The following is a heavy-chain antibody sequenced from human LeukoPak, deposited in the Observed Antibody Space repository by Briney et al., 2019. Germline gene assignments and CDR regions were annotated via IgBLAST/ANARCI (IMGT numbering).Heavy chain of an antibody. CDR1: GYTFTSYY. V-gene: IGHV1-46*01. Sequence: GASVKVSCKASGYTFTSYYMHWVRQAPGQGLEWMGIINPSGGSTSYAQKFQGRVTITRDTSTSTVYMELRSLRSEDTAVYYCARDRDNYYDSSGFNYFDYWGQGTLVTVSS. CDR3: ARDRDNYYDSSGFNYFDY. CDR2: INPSGGST. J-gene: IGHJ4*02. D-gene: IGHD3-22*01.